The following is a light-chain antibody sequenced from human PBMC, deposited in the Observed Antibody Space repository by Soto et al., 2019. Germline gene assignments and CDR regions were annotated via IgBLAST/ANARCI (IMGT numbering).Light chain of an antibody. Sequence: QSALTQPPSASGSPGQSVTISCTGTSSDVGTYNYVSWYQQHPGKPPKLMIYAVSERPSGVPDRFSGSKSGNTASLTVSGVQADDEADYCCSSYAGSNRGLFGGGTKVTVL. CDR3: SSYAGSNRGL. V-gene: IGLV2-8*01. CDR2: AVS. CDR1: SSDVGTYNY. J-gene: IGLJ2*01.